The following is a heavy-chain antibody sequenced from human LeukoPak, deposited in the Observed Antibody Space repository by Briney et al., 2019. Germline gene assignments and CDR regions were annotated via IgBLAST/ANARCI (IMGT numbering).Heavy chain of an antibody. D-gene: IGHD3-3*01. CDR2: ISYDGSNK. Sequence: GGSLRLSCAASGFTFSSYAMHWVRQAPGKGLEWVAVISYDGSNKYYADSVKGRFTISRDDSKNTLYLQMNSLRAEDTAVYYCARQGIITIFEPWGQGTLVTVSS. CDR3: ARQGIITIFEP. V-gene: IGHV3-30-3*01. CDR1: GFTFSSYA. J-gene: IGHJ5*02.